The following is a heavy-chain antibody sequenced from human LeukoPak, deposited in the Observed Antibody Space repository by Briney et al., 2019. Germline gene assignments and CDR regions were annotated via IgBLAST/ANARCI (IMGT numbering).Heavy chain of an antibody. Sequence: PGGSLRLSCAASGFTFSDYTMTLGRQAPGKGLEWVASISSDSSYIDYADSVKGRFTISRDNAKNSLFLKTDTLRGDDTGIYYCARDPNVLGITPYYFDFWGQGTLVTVSS. J-gene: IGHJ4*02. V-gene: IGHV3-21*01. CDR3: ARDPNVLGITPYYFDF. CDR2: ISSDSSYI. CDR1: GFTFSDYT. D-gene: IGHD3-10*02.